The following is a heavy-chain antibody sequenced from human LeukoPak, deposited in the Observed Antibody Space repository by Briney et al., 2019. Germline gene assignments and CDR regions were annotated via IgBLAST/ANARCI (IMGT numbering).Heavy chain of an antibody. D-gene: IGHD3-3*01. J-gene: IGHJ3*02. CDR2: IHYSGST. CDR1: GGSISSYY. V-gene: IGHV4-59*01. Sequence: SETLSLTCTVSGGSISSYYWSWIRQPPGKGLEWIGYIHYSGSTNYNPSLESRVTISVDTSKNQFYLKLSSVTAADTAVYYCARADDFWSGYYEYDAFDIWGQGTMVTVSS. CDR3: ARADDFWSGYYEYDAFDI.